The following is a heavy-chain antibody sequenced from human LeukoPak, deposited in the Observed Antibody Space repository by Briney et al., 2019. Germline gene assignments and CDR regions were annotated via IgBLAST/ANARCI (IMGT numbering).Heavy chain of an antibody. V-gene: IGHV3-7*01. J-gene: IGHJ4*02. D-gene: IGHD1-1*01. CDR1: GFTFRSYW. Sequence: GGSLRLSCVASGFTFRSYWMSWVRQAPGKGLEWVANIKEDGRDTYYVDSVKGRFTISRDNAQNSLYLQMNSLRVDETAVYYCSTWNSRDYWGLGTPVTVSS. CDR2: IKEDGRDT. CDR3: STWNSRDY.